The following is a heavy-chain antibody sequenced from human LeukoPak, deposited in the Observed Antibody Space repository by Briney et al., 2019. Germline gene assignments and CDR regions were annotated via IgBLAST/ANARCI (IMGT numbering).Heavy chain of an antibody. CDR3: ARSIAARLSHFDY. CDR2: INPNSGGT. V-gene: IGHV1-2*02. J-gene: IGHJ4*02. Sequence: ASVKVSCKASGYTFTGYYMHWVRQAPGQGLEWTGWINPNSGGTNYAQKFQGRVTMTRDTSISTAYMELSRLRSDDTAVYYCARSIAARLSHFDYWGQGTLVTVSS. D-gene: IGHD6-6*01. CDR1: GYTFTGYY.